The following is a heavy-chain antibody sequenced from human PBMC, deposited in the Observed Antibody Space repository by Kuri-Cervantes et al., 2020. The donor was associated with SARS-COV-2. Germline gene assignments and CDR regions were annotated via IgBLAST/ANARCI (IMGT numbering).Heavy chain of an antibody. V-gene: IGHV3-30*18. Sequence: GESLKISCAASGFTFSSYGMHWVRQAPGKGLEWVAVISYDGSNKYYADSVKGRFTISRDNSKNTLYLQMNSLRAEDTAVYYCAKAQRRIGYYDSSGYYLDYWGQGTLVTVSS. CDR1: GFTFSSYG. J-gene: IGHJ4*02. CDR2: ISYDGSNK. D-gene: IGHD3-22*01. CDR3: AKAQRRIGYYDSSGYYLDY.